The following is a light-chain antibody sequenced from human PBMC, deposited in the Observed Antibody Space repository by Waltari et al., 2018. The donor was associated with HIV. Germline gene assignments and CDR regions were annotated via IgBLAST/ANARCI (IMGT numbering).Light chain of an antibody. CDR2: AAS. Sequence: DIQMTQSPSSLSASVGDRVTITCRASQSIYGYLNWYQLKAGKAPKLLISAASRLQSGVPSRFSGSGCRTDFTRTISSLQPDDFATYYCQQSFSGTRTFGQGTKVEIK. CDR3: QQSFSGTRT. CDR1: QSIYGY. J-gene: IGKJ4*01. V-gene: IGKV1-39*01.